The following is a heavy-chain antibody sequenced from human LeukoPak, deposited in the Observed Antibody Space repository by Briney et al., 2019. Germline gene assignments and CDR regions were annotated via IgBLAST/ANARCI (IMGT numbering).Heavy chain of an antibody. CDR1: GGSISSYY. D-gene: IGHD3-3*01. V-gene: IGHV4-4*07. Sequence: KSSETLSLTCTVSGGSISSYYWSWIRQPPGKGLEWIGRIYTSGSTNYNPSLKSRVTMSVDTSKNQFSLKLSSVTAADTAVYYCARSPIQPRFWSGYWDREAFDIWGQGTMVTVSS. CDR3: ARSPIQPRFWSGYWDREAFDI. CDR2: IYTSGST. J-gene: IGHJ3*02.